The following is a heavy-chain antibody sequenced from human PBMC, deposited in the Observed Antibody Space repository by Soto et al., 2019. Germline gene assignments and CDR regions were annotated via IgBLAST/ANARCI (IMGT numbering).Heavy chain of an antibody. CDR3: ARDLGYCRSATCYREGFDP. Sequence: QVQLVQSGAEVKNPGASVKVSCKASGYTFTTHGISWVRQVPGQGLEWMGWVRGDNGHTNYAQSLQGRGTMTTDTSTNTAYMELRSLRSDATAVYYCARDLGYCRSATCYREGFDPWGQGTLVTVSS. V-gene: IGHV1-18*01. CDR1: GYTFTTHG. J-gene: IGHJ5*02. CDR2: VRGDNGHT. D-gene: IGHD2-2*01.